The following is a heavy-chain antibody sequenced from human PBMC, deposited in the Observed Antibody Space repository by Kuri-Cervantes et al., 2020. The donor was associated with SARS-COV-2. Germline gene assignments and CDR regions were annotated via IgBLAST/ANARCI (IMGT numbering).Heavy chain of an antibody. CDR2: MYYSGST. V-gene: IGHV4-39*01. D-gene: IGHD6-19*01. Sequence: SETLSLTCTVSGDSISSSRYYWGWIRQPPGKGLEWIGSMYYSGSTYYNPSLKSRLTISVDTSKNQFSLKLSSVTAADTAVYYCARLTSGFDLYSSGWYYFDYWGQGTLVTVSS. CDR1: GDSISSSRYY. CDR3: ARLTSGFDLYSSGWYYFDY. J-gene: IGHJ4*02.